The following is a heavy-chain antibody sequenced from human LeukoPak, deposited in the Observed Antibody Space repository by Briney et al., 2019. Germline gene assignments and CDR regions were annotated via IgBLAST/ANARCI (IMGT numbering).Heavy chain of an antibody. D-gene: IGHD2-21*01. J-gene: IGHJ6*03. CDR3: ARHGDHYYYMDV. V-gene: IGHV4-39*01. CDR2: IYYSGRT. Sequence: PSETLSLTCTVSGASINSGSYYWGWIRQPPGKGLEWIGTIYYSGRTYYNPSLKSRVTISADTSMNQFSLKVTSVTAADTAVYYCARHGDHYYYMDVWGKGTTVTVSS. CDR1: GASINSGSYY.